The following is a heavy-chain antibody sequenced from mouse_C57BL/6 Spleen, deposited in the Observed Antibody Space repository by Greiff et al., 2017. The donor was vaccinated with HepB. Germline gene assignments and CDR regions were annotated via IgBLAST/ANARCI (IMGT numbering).Heavy chain of an antibody. Sequence: VQLQQSGPELVKPGASVKIPCKASGYTFTDYNMDWVKQSHGKSLEWIGDINPNNGGTIYNQKFKGKATLTVDKSSSTAYMELRSLTSEDTAVYHCARSITTVVARGALDYWGQGTTLTVSS. V-gene: IGHV1-18*01. D-gene: IGHD1-1*01. CDR2: INPNNGGT. CDR3: ARSITTVVARGALDY. CDR1: GYTFTDYN. J-gene: IGHJ2*01.